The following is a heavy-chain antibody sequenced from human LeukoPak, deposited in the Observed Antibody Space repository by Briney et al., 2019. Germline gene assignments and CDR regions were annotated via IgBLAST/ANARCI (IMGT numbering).Heavy chain of an antibody. J-gene: IGHJ4*02. CDR1: GYTFTSYD. V-gene: IGHV1-8*01. CDR2: MNPNSGNT. CDR3: AWLDILTGYSSDY. D-gene: IGHD3-9*01. Sequence: GASVKVSCKASGYTFTSYDINWVRQATGQGLEWMGWMNPNSGNTGYAQKFQGRVTMTRNTSISTAYMELSSLRSEDTAVYYYAWLDILTGYSSDYWGQGTLVTVSS.